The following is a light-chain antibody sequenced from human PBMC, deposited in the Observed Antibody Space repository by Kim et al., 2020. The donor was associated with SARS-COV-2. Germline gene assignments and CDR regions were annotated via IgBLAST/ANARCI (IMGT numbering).Light chain of an antibody. CDR3: KKYNSAPWT. Sequence: ASVGDGVTITGRARQDISNYLDWYQQKPGKVPKLLISAASALQSGVPSRFSGSGSGTDFTLTISSLQPEDVATYYCKKYNSAPWTSGQGTKVYIK. V-gene: IGKV1-27*01. CDR2: AAS. CDR1: QDISNY. J-gene: IGKJ1*01.